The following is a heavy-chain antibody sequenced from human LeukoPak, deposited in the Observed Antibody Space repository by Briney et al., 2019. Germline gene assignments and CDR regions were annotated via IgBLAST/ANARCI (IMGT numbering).Heavy chain of an antibody. D-gene: IGHD3-16*01. CDR1: GGSISSYH. CDR3: ARGGNYMDV. J-gene: IGHJ6*03. V-gene: IGHV4-59*01. Sequence: SETLSLTCTVSGGSISSYHWSSIRQPPGKGLEWIGYIYYSGSTNYNPSLKSRVTISVDTSKNQFSLKLSSVPAADTAVYYCARGGNYMDVWGRGTTVTVSS. CDR2: IYYSGST.